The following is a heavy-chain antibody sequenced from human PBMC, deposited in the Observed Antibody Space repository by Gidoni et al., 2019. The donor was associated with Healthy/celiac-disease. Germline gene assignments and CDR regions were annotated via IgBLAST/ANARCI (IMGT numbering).Heavy chain of an antibody. D-gene: IGHD1-7*01. CDR2: IYFSGST. CDR1: GASISSGSYY. V-gene: IGHV4-39*01. Sequence: QLRLQESGPGLVKPSETLSLTCTVSGASISSGSYYWGWIRQPPGKGLEWIGSIYFSGSTYYNPSLKSRVTISVDTSKNQFSLKLSSVTAADTAVYYCARHGFPGTRMDVWGQGTTVTVSS. CDR3: ARHGFPGTRMDV. J-gene: IGHJ6*02.